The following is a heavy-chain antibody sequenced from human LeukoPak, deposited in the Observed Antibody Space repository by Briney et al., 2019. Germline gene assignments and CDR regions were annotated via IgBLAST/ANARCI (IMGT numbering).Heavy chain of an antibody. CDR3: AREGGSSSWYLVEY. CDR2: IIPIFGTA. V-gene: IGHV1-69*05. D-gene: IGHD6-13*01. CDR1: GGTFSSYA. J-gene: IGHJ4*02. Sequence: SVKVSYKASGGTFSSYAISWVRQAPGQGLEWMARIIPIFGTANYAQKFQGRVTITTDESTSTAYMELSSLRSEDTAVYYCAREGGSSSWYLVEYWGQGTLVTVSS.